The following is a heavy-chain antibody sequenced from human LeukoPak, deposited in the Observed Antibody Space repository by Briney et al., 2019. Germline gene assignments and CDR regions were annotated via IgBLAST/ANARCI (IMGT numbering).Heavy chain of an antibody. CDR3: ARDNDKVVDH. CDR2: ITAYNGNR. V-gene: IGHV1-18*01. CDR1: GYTFSNYG. J-gene: IGHJ4*01. Sequence: VASVKVSCKTSGYTFSNYGISWVRQAPGQGLEWMGWITAYNGNRLYAQRFQGRITLTTDTSTSTSYMELRSQEYDDTAIYYCARDNDKVVDHWGQGTLVTVSS. D-gene: IGHD1-1*01.